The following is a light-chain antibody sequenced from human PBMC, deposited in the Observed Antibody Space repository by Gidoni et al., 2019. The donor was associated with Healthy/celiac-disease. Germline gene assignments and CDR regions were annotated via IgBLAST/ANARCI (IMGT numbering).Light chain of an antibody. V-gene: IGLV1-40*01. CDR1: SSNIGAGYD. J-gene: IGLJ3*02. Sequence: QSVLTQPPSVSGAPGQRVTISCTGSSSNIGAGYDVHWYQQLPGTAPKLLIYDNSNRPSGVPDRFSGSKSGTSASLAITGLQAEDEADYYCQSYDSSLSAPGFGGGTKLTVL. CDR3: QSYDSSLSAPG. CDR2: DNS.